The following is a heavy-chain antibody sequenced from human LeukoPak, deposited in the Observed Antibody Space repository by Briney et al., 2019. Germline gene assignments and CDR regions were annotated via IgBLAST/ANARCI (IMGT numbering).Heavy chain of an antibody. Sequence: PGGSLRLSCAASAFSLSAYNMNWVRQAPGKGLEWVSSNTGTYIYYADSVKGRFTISRDNAQNSLYLQMNSLRAEDTAIYYCVRDRGTYRPIDYWGQGTLVTVSS. J-gene: IGHJ4*02. CDR2: NTGTYI. V-gene: IGHV3-21*04. D-gene: IGHD1-26*01. CDR1: AFSLSAYN. CDR3: VRDRGTYRPIDY.